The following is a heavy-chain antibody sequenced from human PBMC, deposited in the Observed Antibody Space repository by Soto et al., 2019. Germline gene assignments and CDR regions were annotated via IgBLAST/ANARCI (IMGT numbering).Heavy chain of an antibody. CDR3: ARGTYYYDSSVNIQPVNLYFQH. J-gene: IGHJ1*01. V-gene: IGHV4-31*03. CDR2: IYYSGST. CDR1: GGSISSGGYY. Sequence: QVQLQESGPGLVKPSQTLSLTCTVSGGSISSGGYYWSWIRQHPGKGLEWIGYIYYSGSTYYNPSLKSRVTISVDTSKNQFSLKLISVTAVDSAVYCCARGTYYYDSSVNIQPVNLYFQHWGQGTLVTVSS. D-gene: IGHD3-22*01.